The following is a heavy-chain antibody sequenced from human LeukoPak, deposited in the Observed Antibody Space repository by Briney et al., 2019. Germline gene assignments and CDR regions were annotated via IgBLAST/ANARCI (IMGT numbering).Heavy chain of an antibody. CDR1: GGSISSYY. J-gene: IGHJ4*02. D-gene: IGHD3/OR15-3a*01. V-gene: IGHV4-59*01. CDR2: IYYSGST. CDR3: ARRTGYYDGFDF. Sequence: SETLSLTCTVSGGSISSYYWSWIRQPPGKGLEWIGYIYYSGSTNYNPSLKSRVTISVDTSKNQFSLKLSSVTAADTAVYYCARRTGYYDGFDFWGQGALVTVSS.